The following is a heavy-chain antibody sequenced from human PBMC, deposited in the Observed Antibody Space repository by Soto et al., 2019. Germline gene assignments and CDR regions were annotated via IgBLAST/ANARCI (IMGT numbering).Heavy chain of an antibody. CDR2: INPNSGGT. J-gene: IGHJ4*02. V-gene: IGHV1-2*02. CDR1: GYTFTGYY. Sequence: RASVKVSCKASGYTFTGYYMHWVRQAPGQGLEWMGWINPNSGGTNYAQKFQGRVTMTRDTSISTAYMELSRLRSDDTAVYYCARSRGYSYGRLFDYWGQGTLVTVSS. CDR3: ARSRGYSYGRLFDY. D-gene: IGHD5-18*01.